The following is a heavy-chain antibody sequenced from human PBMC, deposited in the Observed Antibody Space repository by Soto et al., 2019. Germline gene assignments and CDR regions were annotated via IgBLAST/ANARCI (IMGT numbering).Heavy chain of an antibody. D-gene: IGHD2-2*01. V-gene: IGHV3-23*01. J-gene: IGHJ6*03. CDR1: GFTFSSYA. CDR2: ISGSGGST. CDR3: AKDGYVVVPAAIRDYYYYMDV. Sequence: PGGSLRLSCAASGFTFSSYAMSWVRQAPGKGLEWVSAISGSGGSTYYADSVKGRFTISRDNSKNTLYLQMNSLRAEDTAVYYCAKDGYVVVPAAIRDYYYYMDVWGKGTTVTVSS.